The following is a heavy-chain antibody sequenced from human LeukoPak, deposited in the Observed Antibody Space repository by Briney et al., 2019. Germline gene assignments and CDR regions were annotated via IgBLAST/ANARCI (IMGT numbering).Heavy chain of an antibody. J-gene: IGHJ4*02. CDR2: ISSSSTI. CDR1: GFTFSSYS. CDR3: ARGPFGGWSDLDFDY. V-gene: IGHV3-48*01. D-gene: IGHD3-10*01. Sequence: GGSLRLSCAASGFTFSSYSMNWVRQAPGKGLEWVSYISSSSTIYYADSVKGRFTISRDNAKNSLYLQMNSLRAEDTAVYYCARGPFGGWSDLDFDYWGQGTLVPVSS.